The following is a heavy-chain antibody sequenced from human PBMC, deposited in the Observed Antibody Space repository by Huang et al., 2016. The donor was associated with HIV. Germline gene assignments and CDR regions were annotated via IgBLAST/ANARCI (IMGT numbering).Heavy chain of an antibody. CDR3: ARAARGYDD. V-gene: IGHV1-69*13. D-gene: IGHD3-22*01. CDR2: LVPILATA. Sequence: QVQLVQSGAAVKKPGSSVKVSCKASGGTFSIYTITWVRQAPGQGFEWVGGLVPILATANYAQKFQDRIRISADESTSTAYMELSRLTSEDTAVYYGARAARGYDDWGQGTLVSVSS. CDR1: GGTFSIYT. J-gene: IGHJ4*02.